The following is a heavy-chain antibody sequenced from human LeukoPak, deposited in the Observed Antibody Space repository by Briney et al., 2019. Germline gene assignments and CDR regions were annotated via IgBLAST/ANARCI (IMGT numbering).Heavy chain of an antibody. CDR3: AGLYGDYDLPFDP. J-gene: IGHJ5*02. V-gene: IGHV1-69*05. D-gene: IGHD4-17*01. CDR2: IIPIFGTA. Sequence: SVKVSCKASGGTFSSYAISWVRQAPGQGLEWMGGIIPIFGTANYAQKLQGRVTMTTDTSTSTAYMELRSLRSDDTAVYYCAGLYGDYDLPFDPWGQGTLVTVSS. CDR1: GGTFSSYA.